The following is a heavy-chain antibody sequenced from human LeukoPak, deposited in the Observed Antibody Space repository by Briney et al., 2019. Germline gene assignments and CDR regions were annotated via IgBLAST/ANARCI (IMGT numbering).Heavy chain of an antibody. CDR2: IFYSGST. J-gene: IGHJ4*02. CDR1: GGFVSSSSYY. Sequence: SETLSLTCTVSGGFVSSSSYYWSWIRQPLGKGLEWIGYIFYSGSTNYNPSLKSRVTISVDTSKNQFSLKLSSVTAADTAVYYCARDRGTWGTFDYWGQGTLVTVSS. CDR3: ARDRGTWGTFDY. D-gene: IGHD1/OR15-1a*01. V-gene: IGHV4-61*01.